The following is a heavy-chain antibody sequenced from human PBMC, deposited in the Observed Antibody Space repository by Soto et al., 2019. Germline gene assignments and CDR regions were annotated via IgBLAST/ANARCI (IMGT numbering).Heavy chain of an antibody. Sequence: PSETLSLTCTVSGGSISSSSYYWGWIRQPPGKGLEWIGSIYYSGSTYYNPSLKSRVTISVDTSKNQFSLKLSSVTAADTAVYYCARRVGKQLWLLDYWGQGTLVTVSS. J-gene: IGHJ4*02. CDR3: ARRVGKQLWLLDY. CDR1: GGSISSSSYY. D-gene: IGHD5-18*01. V-gene: IGHV4-39*01. CDR2: IYYSGST.